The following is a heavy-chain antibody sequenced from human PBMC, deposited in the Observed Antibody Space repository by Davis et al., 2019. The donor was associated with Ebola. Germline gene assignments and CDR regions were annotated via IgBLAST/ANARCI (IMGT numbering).Heavy chain of an antibody. D-gene: IGHD1-7*01. Sequence: PSEPLSLTCAAHGGSFSGYYWTWIRQSPGKGLEWIVGVFSTGNSYYNPSLKSRVTISLETSTSQFSLRLSSVTAADTGVYYCAGLSPLGTTIDYCGQGTLVTVSS. CDR2: VFSTGNS. CDR3: AGLSPLGTTIDY. V-gene: IGHV4-34*12. CDR1: GGSFSGYY. J-gene: IGHJ4*02.